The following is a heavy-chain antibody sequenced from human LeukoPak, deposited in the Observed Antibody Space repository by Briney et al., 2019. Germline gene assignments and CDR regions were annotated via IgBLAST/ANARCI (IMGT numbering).Heavy chain of an antibody. CDR3: AKEGSSGYYRTWAPLDYFDY. Sequence: PGGSLRLSCAASGFTFSSYAMSWVRQAPGKGLEWVSAISGSGGSTYYADSVKGRFTISRDNSKNTLYLQMNSLRAEDTAVYYCAKEGSSGYYRTWAPLDYFDYWGQGTLVTVSS. J-gene: IGHJ4*02. CDR1: GFTFSSYA. V-gene: IGHV3-23*01. D-gene: IGHD3-22*01. CDR2: ISGSGGST.